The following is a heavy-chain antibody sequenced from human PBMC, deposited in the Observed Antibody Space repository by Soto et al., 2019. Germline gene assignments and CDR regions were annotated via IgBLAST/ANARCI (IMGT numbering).Heavy chain of an antibody. V-gene: IGHV3-21*01. CDR1: GFTFGSYS. J-gene: IGHJ4*02. CDR3: ARDEGGRLLWFGESLGFDY. CDR2: ISSSSSYI. D-gene: IGHD3-10*01. Sequence: EVQLVESGGGLVKPGGSLRLSCAASGFTFGSYSMNWVRQAPGKGLEWVSSISSSSSYIYYADSVKGRFTISRDNAKNSLYLQMNSLRAEDTAVYYCARDEGGRLLWFGESLGFDYWGQGTLVTVSS.